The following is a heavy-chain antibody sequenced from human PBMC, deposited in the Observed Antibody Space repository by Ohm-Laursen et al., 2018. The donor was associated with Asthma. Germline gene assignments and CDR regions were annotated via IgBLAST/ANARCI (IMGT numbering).Heavy chain of an antibody. D-gene: IGHD3-10*01. CDR1: GGSISSGHYY. CDR2: IHYSGST. V-gene: IGHV4-31*03. J-gene: IGHJ4*02. CDR3: ARDGRLRGSFDY. Sequence: QTLTLTCTVSGGSISSGHYYWTWIRQHPGEGLEWIGNIHYSGSTIYNPSLESRLTISVDTSKNQFSLNLSSVTAADTALYYCARDGRLRGSFDYWGQGTLVTVSS.